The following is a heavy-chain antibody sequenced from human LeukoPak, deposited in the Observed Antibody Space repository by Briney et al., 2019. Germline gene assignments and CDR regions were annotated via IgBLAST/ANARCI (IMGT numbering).Heavy chain of an antibody. J-gene: IGHJ4*02. V-gene: IGHV4-39*07. Sequence: SETLSHTCTVSGGSISSSSYYWGWIRQPPGKGLEWIGSIYYSGSTYYNPSLKSRVTMSVDTSKNQFSLKLSSVTAADTAVYYCAREGIAAAEYFDYWGQGTLVTVSS. CDR3: AREGIAAAEYFDY. CDR1: GGSISSSSYY. CDR2: IYYSGST. D-gene: IGHD6-13*01.